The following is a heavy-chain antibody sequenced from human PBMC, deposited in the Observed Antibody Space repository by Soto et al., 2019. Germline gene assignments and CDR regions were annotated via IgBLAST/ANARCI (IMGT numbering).Heavy chain of an antibody. CDR2: ISYDGSNK. CDR3: AKDSSVGATLWEIDP. Sequence: QVQLVESGGGVAQPGRSLRLSCAASGFTFSSYGMHWVRQAPGKGLEWVAVISYDGSNKYYADSVKGRFTISRDNSKNTLYLQMNSLRAEDTAVYYCAKDSSVGATLWEIDPWGQGTLVTVSS. V-gene: IGHV3-30*18. D-gene: IGHD1-26*01. J-gene: IGHJ5*02. CDR1: GFTFSSYG.